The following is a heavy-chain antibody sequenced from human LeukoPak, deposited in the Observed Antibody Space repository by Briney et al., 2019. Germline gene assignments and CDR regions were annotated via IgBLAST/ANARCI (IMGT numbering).Heavy chain of an antibody. Sequence: SETLSLTCAVYGGSFSGYYWNWIRQPPGKGLEWIGEINHSGSTNYNPSLKSRVTISVDTSKNQFSLKLSSVTAADTAVYYCARSLFIFASGFGFWGQGTLVTVSS. V-gene: IGHV4-34*01. CDR3: ARSLFIFASGFGF. CDR2: INHSGST. CDR1: GGSFSGYY. D-gene: IGHD3-3*01. J-gene: IGHJ4*02.